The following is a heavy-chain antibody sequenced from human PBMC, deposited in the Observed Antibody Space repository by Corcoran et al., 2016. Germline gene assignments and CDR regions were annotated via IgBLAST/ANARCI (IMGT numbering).Heavy chain of an antibody. CDR2: IIPIFGTA. D-gene: IGHD3-3*01. V-gene: IGHV1-69*01. CDR3: ASQPYDFWSGYDENFDY. CDR1: GGTFSSYA. Sequence: QVQLVQSGAEVKKPGSSVKVSCKASGGTFSSYAISWVRQAPGQGLEWMGGIIPIFGTANYAQKFQGRVTITADESTSTAYMELSSLRSEDTAVYYCASQPYDFWSGYDENFDYWGQGTLVTVSS. J-gene: IGHJ4*02.